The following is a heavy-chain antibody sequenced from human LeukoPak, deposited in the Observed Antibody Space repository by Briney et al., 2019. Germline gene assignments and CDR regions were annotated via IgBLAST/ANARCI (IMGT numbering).Heavy chain of an antibody. CDR3: AKHQRVPRGPYYYYMDV. D-gene: IGHD4/OR15-4a*01. J-gene: IGHJ6*03. CDR2: IPVNGGNT. Sequence: GGALRLSCAASGFTFSSYWMSWGRQAPGKGVGGGSAIPVNGGNTYYADSVRGRVTISRENLKNTLYLRMNRLRAEDTGVYNCAKHQRVPRGPYYYYMDVWGKGTTVTVSS. V-gene: IGHV3-23*01. CDR1: GFTFSSYW.